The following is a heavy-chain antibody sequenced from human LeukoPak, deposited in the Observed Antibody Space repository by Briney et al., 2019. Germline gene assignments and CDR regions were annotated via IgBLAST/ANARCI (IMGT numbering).Heavy chain of an antibody. V-gene: IGHV4-31*03. D-gene: IGHD2-21*02. Sequence: SETLSLTCTVSGASIGSRGYYWTWIRQHPGKGLEWIANISHSGNTYYNPSLKNRVIISLDTSNNHFSLRLNSVTAADTAVYYCAKARDVCGGGCPEVANWFDPWGQGTLVTVSS. CDR3: AKARDVCGGGCPEVANWFDP. CDR1: GASIGSRGYY. CDR2: ISHSGNT. J-gene: IGHJ5*02.